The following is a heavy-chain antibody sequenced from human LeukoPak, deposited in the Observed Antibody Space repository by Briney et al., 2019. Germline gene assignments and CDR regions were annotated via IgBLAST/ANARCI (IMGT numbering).Heavy chain of an antibody. V-gene: IGHV4-59*01. CDR1: GGSISSYY. Sequence: SETLSLTCTVSGGSISSYYWSWIRQPPGKGLEWIGYISYSGSTNFNPSLKSRVTISVDTSKNQFSLKLRSVTAADTAVYYCAREGTAGTNLNWFDPWGQGTLVTVSS. J-gene: IGHJ5*02. D-gene: IGHD1-1*01. CDR2: ISYSGST. CDR3: AREGTAGTNLNWFDP.